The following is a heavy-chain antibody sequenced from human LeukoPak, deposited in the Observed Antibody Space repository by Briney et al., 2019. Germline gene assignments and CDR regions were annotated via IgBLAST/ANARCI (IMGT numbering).Heavy chain of an antibody. CDR1: GGSISNSYYY. V-gene: IGHV4-39*07. J-gene: IGHJ5*02. CDR2: IYYNGNT. Sequence: PSEALSLTCTVSGGSISNSYYYWGWIRQSPGKGLEWIGTIYYNGNTYYNPSLESRVTISVDTSKKQFSLRLSSVTAADTAVYYCARGDTTGSNYFDPWGQGTLVTVSS. CDR3: ARGDTTGSNYFDP. D-gene: IGHD4/OR15-4a*01.